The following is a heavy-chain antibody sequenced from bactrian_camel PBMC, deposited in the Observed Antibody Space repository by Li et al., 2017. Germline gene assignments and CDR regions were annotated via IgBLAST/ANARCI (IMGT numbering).Heavy chain of an antibody. D-gene: IGHD5*01. CDR2: IDRAGSP. CDR3: AADQFAFGLSAQYRF. V-gene: IGHV3S53*01. CDR1: TSIASMNC. Sequence: QVQLVESGGGLVQAGGSLGLSCAASTSIASMNCIAWFRQAPGKEREGVASIDRAGSPTYTYSVQDRFTISKANAKDTLYLQMDNLKPEDTAVYYCAADQFAFGLSAQYRFWGQGTQVTVS. J-gene: IGHJ4*01.